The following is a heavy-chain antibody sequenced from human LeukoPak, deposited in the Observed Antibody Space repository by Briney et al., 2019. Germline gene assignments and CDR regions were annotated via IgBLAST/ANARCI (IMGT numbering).Heavy chain of an antibody. Sequence: PSETLSLTCAASGGSISSYYWSWIRQPPGKGLEWIGYIYYIGSTNYNPSLKSRVTISVDTSKNQFSLKLSSVPGADRAVYYCAGSITIFGVVDYWGQGTLVTVSS. CDR1: GGSISSYY. CDR2: IYYIGST. J-gene: IGHJ4*02. CDR3: AGSITIFGVVDY. D-gene: IGHD3-3*01. V-gene: IGHV4-59*01.